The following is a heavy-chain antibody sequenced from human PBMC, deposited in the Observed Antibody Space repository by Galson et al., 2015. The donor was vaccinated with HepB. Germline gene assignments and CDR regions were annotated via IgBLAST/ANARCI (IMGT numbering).Heavy chain of an antibody. D-gene: IGHD2-15*01. CDR2: INQDGSLR. Sequence: SLRLSCAASGVVFSSDRMTWVRQIPGKGLEWVANINQDGSLRQYVDSVKGRFTVSRDNAKNSLYLEMTSLRVEDTAVYYCAKDSASRIGDYWGQGAPVTVSS. CDR1: GVVFSSDR. J-gene: IGHJ4*02. CDR3: AKDSASRIGDY. V-gene: IGHV3-7*03.